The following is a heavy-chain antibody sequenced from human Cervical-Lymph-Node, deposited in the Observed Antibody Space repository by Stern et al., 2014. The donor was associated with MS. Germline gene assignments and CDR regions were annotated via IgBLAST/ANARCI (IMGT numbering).Heavy chain of an antibody. V-gene: IGHV3-33*01. D-gene: IGHD4-11*01. Sequence: QLVQSGGGVVQPGRSLRLSCIASGFTFRNYGMHWVRQAPGKGLGWVATIWHDGSKTYYADSVRGRFTISRDNSKNTLSLQMNSLRVDDTAVYYCVRDWSSNAYKSEDYWGQGTLVTVSS. CDR2: IWHDGSKT. J-gene: IGHJ4*02. CDR3: VRDWSSNAYKSEDY. CDR1: GFTFRNYG.